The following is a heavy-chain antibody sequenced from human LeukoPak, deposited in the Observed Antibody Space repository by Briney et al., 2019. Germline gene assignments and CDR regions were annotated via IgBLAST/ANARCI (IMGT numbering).Heavy chain of an antibody. D-gene: IGHD4-17*01. CDR3: ARVTTVTRGVYYYYMDV. CDR1: GGSISSSGYY. V-gene: IGHV4-39*07. J-gene: IGHJ6*03. CDR2: INHSGST. Sequence: PSETLSLTCTVSGGSISSSGYYWGWIRQPPGKGLEWIGEINHSGSTNYNPSLKSRVTISVDTSKNQFSLKLSSVTAADTAVYYCARVTTVTRGVYYYYMDVWGKGTTVTVSS.